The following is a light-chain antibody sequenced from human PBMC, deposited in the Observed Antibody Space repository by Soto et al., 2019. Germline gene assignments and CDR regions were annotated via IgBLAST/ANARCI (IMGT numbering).Light chain of an antibody. J-gene: IGLJ1*01. V-gene: IGLV2-18*02. CDR1: SSDVGSYNR. CDR2: EVS. Sequence: QSALTQPPSVSGSAGQSVTISCTGASSDVGSYNRVSWYQQPPGTAPKLMIYEVSSQPSGVPDRCSGSKSGNTASLTISGLQAEDASEYYCSSYTSSSTDVFGTGTKLTV. CDR3: SSYTSSSTDV.